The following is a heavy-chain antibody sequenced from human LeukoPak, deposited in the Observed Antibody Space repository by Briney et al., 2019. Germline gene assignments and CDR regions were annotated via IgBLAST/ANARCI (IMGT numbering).Heavy chain of an antibody. Sequence: SETMSLTCTVSGGSISSYYWSWIRQPPGKGLEWIGYIYYSGSTNYNPSLKSRVTISVDTSKNQFSLKLSSVTAADTAVYYCARSLPHYYDSSGSIDYWGQGTLVTVSS. CDR1: GGSISSYY. CDR2: IYYSGST. J-gene: IGHJ4*02. V-gene: IGHV4-59*01. CDR3: ARSLPHYYDSSGSIDY. D-gene: IGHD3-22*01.